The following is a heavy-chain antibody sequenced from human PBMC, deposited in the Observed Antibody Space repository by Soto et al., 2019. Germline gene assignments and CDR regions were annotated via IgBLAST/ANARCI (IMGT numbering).Heavy chain of an antibody. CDR3: AKTLPNRYQGMDV. CDR1: GFTFSSYA. V-gene: IGHV3-23*01. CDR2: ISGNGDTT. Sequence: GGSLRLSCAASGFTFSSYALNWVRQAPGKGLEWVSLISGNGDTTYYAGSVKGRFTISRDNSKNTLYLQMNSLRAEDTAVYYCAKTLPNRYQGMDVWGQGTTVTVSS. J-gene: IGHJ6*02.